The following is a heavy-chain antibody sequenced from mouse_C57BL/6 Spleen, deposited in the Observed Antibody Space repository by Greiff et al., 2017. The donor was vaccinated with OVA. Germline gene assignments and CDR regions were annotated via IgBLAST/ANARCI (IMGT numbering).Heavy chain of an antibody. D-gene: IGHD4-1*02. CDR2: IRSKSNNYAT. V-gene: IGHV10-1*01. Sequence: DVKLVESGGGLVQPKGSLKLSCAASGFSFNTYAMNWVRQAPGKGLEWVARIRSKSNNYATYYADSVKDRFTISRDDSESMLYLQMNNLKTEDTAMYYCVRSQLGHYYAMDYWGQGTSVTVSS. CDR3: VRSQLGHYYAMDY. CDR1: GFSFNTYA. J-gene: IGHJ4*01.